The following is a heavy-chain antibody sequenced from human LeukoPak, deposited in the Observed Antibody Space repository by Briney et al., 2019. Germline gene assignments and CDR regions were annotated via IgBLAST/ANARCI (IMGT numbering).Heavy chain of an antibody. CDR2: ISASGGST. CDR1: GFTLSSYA. D-gene: IGHD3-10*01. Sequence: AGGSLRLSCAASGFTLSSYAMSWVRQAPGKGLEWVSSISASGGSTNYADSVKGRFTISRDNSKNTVYLQMNSLRAEDTAVYCCAKVMKGSERLTMVRGVIIRTAGLYYMDVWGKGTTVTVSS. CDR3: AKVMKGSERLTMVRGVIIRTAGLYYMDV. J-gene: IGHJ6*03. V-gene: IGHV3-23*01.